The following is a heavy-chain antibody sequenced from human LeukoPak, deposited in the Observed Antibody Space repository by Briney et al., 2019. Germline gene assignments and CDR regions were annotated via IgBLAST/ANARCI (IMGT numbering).Heavy chain of an antibody. V-gene: IGHV1-2*02. D-gene: IGHD3-22*01. Sequence: GASVKVSCEASGYTFTGYYMHWVRQAPGQGLEWMGWINPNSGGTNYAQKFQGRVTMTRDTSISTAYMELSRLRSDDTAVYYCATLYDSSGYYWDDYFDYWGQGTLVTVSS. CDR1: GYTFTGYY. CDR3: ATLYDSSGYYWDDYFDY. J-gene: IGHJ4*02. CDR2: INPNSGGT.